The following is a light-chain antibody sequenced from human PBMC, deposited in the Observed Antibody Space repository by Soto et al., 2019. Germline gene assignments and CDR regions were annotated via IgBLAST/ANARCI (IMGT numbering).Light chain of an antibody. J-gene: IGKJ4*01. V-gene: IGKV3-15*01. CDR2: SAS. Sequence: EIVMTQSPATLSVSPGESVTLSCRASQSVGYNLGWYQQKPGQAPRLLIYSASNRVTRAPARFSGSGSGTEFSLTISGLQSEDFAVYYCQQSANRPLTFGGGTTVEI. CDR1: QSVGYN. CDR3: QQSANRPLT.